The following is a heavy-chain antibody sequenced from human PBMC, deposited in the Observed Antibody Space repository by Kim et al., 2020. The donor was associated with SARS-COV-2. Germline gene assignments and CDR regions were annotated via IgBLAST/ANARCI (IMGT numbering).Heavy chain of an antibody. CDR3: AKARLTTVVREADY. D-gene: IGHD2-21*01. V-gene: IGHV1-2*02. J-gene: IGHJ4*02. CDR1: GYTLTDYY. Sequence: ASVKVSCKASGYTLTDYYIHWVRLAPGQGLEWMGWINPKDGGTNYVEKFQDRVTMTRDTSTSTAFMELGSLGSDDTAVYYCAKARLTTVVREADYWGQGTLVTVSS. CDR2: INPKDGGT.